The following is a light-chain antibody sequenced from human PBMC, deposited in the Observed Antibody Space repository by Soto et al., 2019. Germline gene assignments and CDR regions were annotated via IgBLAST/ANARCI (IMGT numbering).Light chain of an antibody. V-gene: IGLV1-51*01. Sequence: QAVLTQPPSVSAAPGQTVTISCSGSSSNIGNNYVSWYQHLPGAAPKLLIYDNNKRSSGIPDRFSGSKSGTSATLDITGLQTGDEADYYCGTWDSTLSGVFGTGTKVTVL. CDR1: SSNIGNNY. CDR3: GTWDSTLSGV. J-gene: IGLJ1*01. CDR2: DNN.